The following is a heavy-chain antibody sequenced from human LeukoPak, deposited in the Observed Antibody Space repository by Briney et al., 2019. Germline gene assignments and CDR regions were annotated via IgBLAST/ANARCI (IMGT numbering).Heavy chain of an antibody. Sequence: ASVKVSCKPSGYTFTSYYMHWVRQAPGQGREWMGIINPSGGSTSYAQKFQGRVTMTRDTSTSTVYMELSSLRSEDTAVYYCARVNTMVRGDLDSWGQGTLVTVSS. CDR2: INPSGGST. V-gene: IGHV1-46*01. CDR1: GYTFTSYY. J-gene: IGHJ4*02. CDR3: ARVNTMVRGDLDS. D-gene: IGHD3-10*01.